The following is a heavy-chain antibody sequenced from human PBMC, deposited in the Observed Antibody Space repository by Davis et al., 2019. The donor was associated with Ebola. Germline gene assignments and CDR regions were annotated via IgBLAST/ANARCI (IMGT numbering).Heavy chain of an antibody. Sequence: SETLSLTCALYGGSFSGYYWSWIRQPPGHVLDWFWEINHSGSTNYHPSLKSRVTISVDPSKNQFSLKLSSVTAADTAVYYCARVKYSGYGKWNYYYGMDVWGQGTTVTVSS. D-gene: IGHD5-12*01. CDR2: INHSGST. CDR1: GGSFSGYY. J-gene: IGHJ6*02. V-gene: IGHV4-34*01. CDR3: ARVKYSGYGKWNYYYGMDV.